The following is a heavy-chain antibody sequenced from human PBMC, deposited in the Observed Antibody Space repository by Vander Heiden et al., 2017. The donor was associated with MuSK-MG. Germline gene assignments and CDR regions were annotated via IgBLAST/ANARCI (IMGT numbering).Heavy chain of an antibody. CDR2: LMADGGDA. CDR3: AGDGVIITSGAIIVEGWFDP. V-gene: IGHV3-23*04. D-gene: IGHD3-16*02. Sequence: VQLVQSGGGLVQPGGSLRLSCTTSTFTFSNSAMTWVRQASGQGLQWVSSLMADGGDAPYVDSVKGRFTISRDNSKSTLSLQMSSPTVAATAVYYCAGDGVIITSGAIIVEGWFDPWGTGTMVPVSS. J-gene: IGHJ5*02. CDR1: TFTFSNSA.